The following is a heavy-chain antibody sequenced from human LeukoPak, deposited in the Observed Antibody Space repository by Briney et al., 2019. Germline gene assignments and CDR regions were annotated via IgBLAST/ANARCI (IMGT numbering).Heavy chain of an antibody. V-gene: IGHV1-2*02. J-gene: IGHJ5*02. CDR1: GYTFTGYY. D-gene: IGHD2-21*02. CDR3: ARVLLVVTAIFFDP. CDR2: INPNSGGT. Sequence: ASVKVSCKASGYTFTGYYMHWVRQAPGQGLEWMGWINPNSGGTNYAQKFQGRVTMTTDTSTSTAYMELRSLRSDDTAVYYCARVLLVVTAIFFDPWGQGTLVTVSS.